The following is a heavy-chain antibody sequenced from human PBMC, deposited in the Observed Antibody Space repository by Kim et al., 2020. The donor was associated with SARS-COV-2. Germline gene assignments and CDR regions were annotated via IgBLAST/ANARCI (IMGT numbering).Heavy chain of an antibody. V-gene: IGHV3-23*01. J-gene: IGHJ4*02. Sequence: NSVKGRFTISSNNCKNTLYLQMNSLRAEDTAVEYCAKGKPFVMVRYFDDWGQGTRVTVSS. CDR3: AKGKPFVMVRYFDD. D-gene: IGHD6-13*01.